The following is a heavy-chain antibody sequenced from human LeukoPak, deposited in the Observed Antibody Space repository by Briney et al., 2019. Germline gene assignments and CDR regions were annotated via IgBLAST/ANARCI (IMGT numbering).Heavy chain of an antibody. J-gene: IGHJ4*02. V-gene: IGHV1-2*02. CDR3: AREESIGSYQFLHDY. CDR2: INPNSGGT. CDR1: GYTFTGYH. D-gene: IGHD1-26*01. Sequence: ASVKVSCKASGYTFTGYHMHWVRQAPGQGLEWMGWINPNSGGTNYAQKFQGRVTMTRDTSISTAYMELSRLRSDDTAVYYCAREESIGSYQFLHDYWGQGTLVTVSS.